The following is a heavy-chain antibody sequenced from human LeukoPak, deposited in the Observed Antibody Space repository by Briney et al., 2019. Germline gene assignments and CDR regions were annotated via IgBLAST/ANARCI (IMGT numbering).Heavy chain of an antibody. D-gene: IGHD3-22*01. J-gene: IGHJ4*02. V-gene: IGHV4-59*12. CDR2: IYYSGST. CDR1: GGSISSYY. Sequence: SETLSLTCTVSGGSISSYYWSWIRQPPGKGLEWIGYIYYSGSTNYNPSLKSRVTISVDTSKNQFSLKLSSVTAADTAVYYCALYYYDSSGYYHDYWGQGTLVTVSS. CDR3: ALYYYDSSGYYHDY.